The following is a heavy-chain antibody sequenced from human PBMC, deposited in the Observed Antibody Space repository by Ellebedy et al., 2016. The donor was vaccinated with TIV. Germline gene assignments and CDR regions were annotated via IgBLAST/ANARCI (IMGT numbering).Heavy chain of an antibody. CDR1: GYTFTSYY. CDR2: INPSGGST. J-gene: IGHJ6*02. CDR3: ARDGRYYYGSGNYGMDV. D-gene: IGHD3-10*01. Sequence: AASVKVSCKASGYTFTSYYMHWVRQAPGQGLEWMGIINPSGGSTSYAQKFQGRVTMTRDTSTSTVYMELSSLRSEDTAVYYCARDGRYYYGSGNYGMDVWGQGTTVTVSS. V-gene: IGHV1-46*01.